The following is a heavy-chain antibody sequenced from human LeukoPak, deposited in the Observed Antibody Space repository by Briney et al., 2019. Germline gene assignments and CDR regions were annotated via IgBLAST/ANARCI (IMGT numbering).Heavy chain of an antibody. CDR3: AATIFGVVSWFDP. Sequence: ASVKVSCKASGGTFSSYAISWVRQAPGQGLEWMGGIIPIFGTANYAQKFQGRVTITTDESTSTAYMELSSLRSEDTAVYYCAATIFGVVSWFDPWGQEPWSPSPQ. V-gene: IGHV1-69*05. J-gene: IGHJ5*02. CDR2: IIPIFGTA. D-gene: IGHD3-3*01. CDR1: GGTFSSYA.